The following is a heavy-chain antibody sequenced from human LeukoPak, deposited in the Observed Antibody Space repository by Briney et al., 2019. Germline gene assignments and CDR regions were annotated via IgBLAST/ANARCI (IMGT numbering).Heavy chain of an antibody. CDR2: LFHSGST. D-gene: IGHD2-21*01. CDR1: GASISGYY. V-gene: IGHV4-59*01. J-gene: IGHJ4*02. CDR3: ARAGASYSFDY. Sequence: SETLSLTCSVSGASISGYYWSWIRQPPGKGLEWIGYLFHSGSTNYNPSLKSRVTISVDTSKNQFSLKLNSVTAADTAVYYCARAGASYSFDYWGQGTLVTVSS.